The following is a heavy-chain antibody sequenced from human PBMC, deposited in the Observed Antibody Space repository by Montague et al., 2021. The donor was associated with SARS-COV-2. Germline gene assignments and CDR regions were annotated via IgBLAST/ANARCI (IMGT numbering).Heavy chain of an antibody. Sequence: LRLSCAASGFTFSSYAMHWVRQAPGKGLEWVAVISYDGSNKYYADSVKGRFTISRDNSKNTLYLQMNSLRAEDTAVYYCASELLGAFDIWGQGTMVTVSS. D-gene: IGHD2/OR15-2a*01. CDR3: ASELLGAFDI. CDR2: ISYDGSNK. J-gene: IGHJ3*02. V-gene: IGHV3-30-3*01. CDR1: GFTFSSYA.